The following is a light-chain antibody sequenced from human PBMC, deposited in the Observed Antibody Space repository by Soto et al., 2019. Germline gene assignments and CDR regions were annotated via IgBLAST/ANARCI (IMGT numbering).Light chain of an antibody. Sequence: EIVLTQSPGTLSLSPGERATLSCRAIQSVRSSYLAWYQQKPGQAPRLLIYDASNRATGIPARFSGSGSGTDFTLTISSLEPEDFAVYYCQQRSNWPLITFGQGTRLE. CDR3: QQRSNWPLIT. CDR1: QSVRSSY. J-gene: IGKJ5*01. CDR2: DAS. V-gene: IGKV3-11*01.